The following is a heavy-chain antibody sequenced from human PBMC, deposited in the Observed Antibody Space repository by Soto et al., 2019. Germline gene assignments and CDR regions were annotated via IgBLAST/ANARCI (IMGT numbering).Heavy chain of an antibody. Sequence: QGQLVQSGAEVKKPGASVKVSCKASGYTFTRYGISWVRQAPGQGLEWMGWISGYIGDTKYAQKFQGRVTMTIDTSTTTAFMELRSLTSDDTAVYYCAKNGQPPYYYYGLDVW. D-gene: IGHD2-8*01. CDR1: GYTFTRYG. V-gene: IGHV1-18*01. CDR3: AKNGQPPYYYYGLDV. CDR2: ISGYIGDT. J-gene: IGHJ6*01.